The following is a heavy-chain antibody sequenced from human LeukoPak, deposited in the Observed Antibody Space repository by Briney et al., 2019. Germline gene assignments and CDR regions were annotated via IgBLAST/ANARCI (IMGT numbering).Heavy chain of an antibody. CDR3: GRAFPPLRTSSAGDL. Sequence: GGSLRLSCTASGFTFNRHWMSWVRQAPGKGLGWVSSISYLSSHVYYGDSVKGRFSISRDNAKNSLYLQMNSLGAEDTAIYYCGRAFPPLRTSSAGDLWGQGILVTVSS. CDR1: GFTFNRHW. CDR2: ISYLSSHV. J-gene: IGHJ4*02. V-gene: IGHV3-21*01. D-gene: IGHD3-16*01.